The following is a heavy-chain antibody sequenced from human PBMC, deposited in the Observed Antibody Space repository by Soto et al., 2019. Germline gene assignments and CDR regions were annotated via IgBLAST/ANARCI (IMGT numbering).Heavy chain of an antibody. CDR3: ASNKMITFGGVIALGAFDI. V-gene: IGHV4-59*08. CDR1: GGSISSYY. J-gene: IGHJ3*02. Sequence: SETLSLTCTVSGGSISSYYWSWIRQPPGKGLEWIGYIYYSGSTNYNPSLKSRVTISVDTSKNQFSLKLSSVTAADTAVYYCASNKMITFGGVIALGAFDIWGQGTMVTVSS. D-gene: IGHD3-16*02. CDR2: IYYSGST.